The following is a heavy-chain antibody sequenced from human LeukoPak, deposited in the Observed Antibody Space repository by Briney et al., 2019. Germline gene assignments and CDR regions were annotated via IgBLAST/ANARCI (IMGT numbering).Heavy chain of an antibody. CDR3: ARDQRIVVVPAAMRTPMDV. CDR1: GFTFSSFW. CDR2: IWYDGSNK. D-gene: IGHD2-2*01. V-gene: IGHV3-33*08. J-gene: IGHJ6*02. Sequence: GGSLRLSCAASGFTFSSFWMSWVRQAPGKGLEWVAVIWYDGSNKYYADSVKGRFTISRDNSKNTLYLQMNSLRAEDTAVYYCARDQRIVVVPAAMRTPMDVWGQGTTVTVSS.